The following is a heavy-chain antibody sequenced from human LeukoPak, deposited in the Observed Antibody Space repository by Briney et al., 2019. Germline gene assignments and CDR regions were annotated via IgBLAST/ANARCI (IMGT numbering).Heavy chain of an antibody. J-gene: IGHJ5*02. CDR2: IIPIFGTA. CDR1: GGTFSSYA. CDR3: ARDLLGYCSSTSCAQNWFDP. V-gene: IGHV1-69*13. Sequence: SVKVSCKASGGTFSSYAISWVRQAPGQGLEWMGGIIPIFGTANYAQKFQGRVTITADESTSTAYMELSCLRSEDTAVYYCARDLLGYCSSTSCAQNWFDPWGQGTLVTVSS. D-gene: IGHD2-2*01.